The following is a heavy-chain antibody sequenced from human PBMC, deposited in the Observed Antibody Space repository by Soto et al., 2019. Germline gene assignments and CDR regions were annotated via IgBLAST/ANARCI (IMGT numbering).Heavy chain of an antibody. CDR1: GFTVSSNY. D-gene: IGHD2-15*01. J-gene: IGHJ2*01. V-gene: IGHV3-53*04. CDR3: ARDHCSGGSCSNWYFDL. Sequence: GGSLRLSCAASGFTVSSNYMSWVRQAPGKGLEWVSVIYSGGSTYYADSVKGRFTISRHNSKNTLYLQMNSLRAEDTAVYYCARDHCSGGSCSNWYFDLWGRGTLVTVSS. CDR2: IYSGGST.